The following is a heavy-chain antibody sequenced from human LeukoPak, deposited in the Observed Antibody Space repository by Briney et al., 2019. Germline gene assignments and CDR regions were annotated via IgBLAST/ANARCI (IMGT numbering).Heavy chain of an antibody. J-gene: IGHJ4*02. CDR3: ARWAGFCSSNNCYNPFDY. D-gene: IGHD2-2*02. CDR2: IIPLFGTA. Sequence: SVKVSCKASGGTFSSYAISWVRQAPGQGLEWMGGIIPLFGTANYAQKFQGRVTVTTDESTSTVYMELSSLRSEDTAVYYCARWAGFCSSNNCYNPFDYWGQGTLVTVSS. V-gene: IGHV1-69*05. CDR1: GGTFSSYA.